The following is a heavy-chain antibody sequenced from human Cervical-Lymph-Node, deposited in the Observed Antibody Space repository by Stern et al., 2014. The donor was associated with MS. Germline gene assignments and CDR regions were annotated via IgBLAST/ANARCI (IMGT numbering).Heavy chain of an antibody. J-gene: IGHJ4*02. CDR1: GFTFSGSG. V-gene: IGHV3-33*01. D-gene: IGHD2-15*01. Sequence: MQMGESGGGVAQPGKSLRLSCAASGFTFSGSGMHWVRQAPGKGLEWVAIILSDGGNISYADSVKGRFTISRDISKNPLYLQMDSLRDEDTAVYYCARDIGDCTSGRCYSDYIDYWGQGTLVTVSS. CDR3: ARDIGDCTSGRCYSDYIDY. CDR2: ILSDGGNI.